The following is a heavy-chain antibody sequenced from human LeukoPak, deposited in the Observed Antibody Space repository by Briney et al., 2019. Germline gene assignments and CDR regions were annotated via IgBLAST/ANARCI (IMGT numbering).Heavy chain of an antibody. V-gene: IGHV4-59*01. J-gene: IGHJ6*02. D-gene: IGHD6-19*01. CDR3: ARVMTSGSGWYYDDYYYGMDV. Sequence: PSETLSLTCTGSGGSISSYYWSWIRQPPGKGLEWIGYIYYSGSTNYNPSLKSRVTISVDTSKNQLSLKLSSVTAADTAVYYCARVMTSGSGWYYDDYYYGMDVWGQGTTVTVSS. CDR1: GGSISSYY. CDR2: IYYSGST.